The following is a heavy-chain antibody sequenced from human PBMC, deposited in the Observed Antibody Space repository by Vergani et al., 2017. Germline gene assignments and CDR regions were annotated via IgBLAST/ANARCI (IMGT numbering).Heavy chain of an antibody. D-gene: IGHD3-10*01. J-gene: IGHJ6*02. CDR2: ISSSSSYI. CDR3: ARDRYYRGSGSYPYFYYYGLDV. V-gene: IGHV3-21*01. Sequence: EVQLLESGGNLIQPGGSLRLSCGASGFTFSSYSMNWVRQAPGKGLEWVSSISSSSSYIHYSDSLKGRFTISRDNAKSSLYLQMNSLRAEDTGVYYCARDRYYRGSGSYPYFYYYGLDVWGQGTAVTVSS. CDR1: GFTFSSYS.